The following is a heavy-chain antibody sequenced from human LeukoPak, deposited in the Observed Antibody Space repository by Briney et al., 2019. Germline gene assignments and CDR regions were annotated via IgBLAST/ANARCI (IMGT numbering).Heavy chain of an antibody. J-gene: IGHJ4*02. V-gene: IGHV3-30*02. CDR1: GFTFSSYG. CDR2: IRYDGNNK. Sequence: GGSLRLSCAASGFTFSSYGMHWVRQAPGKWLEWVAFIRYDGNNKYYTDSVKGRFTISRDNSKNTLYLQMNSLRAEDTAVYYCAGHAGGSSWSPFDYWGQGTLVTVSS. D-gene: IGHD6-13*01. CDR3: AGHAGGSSWSPFDY.